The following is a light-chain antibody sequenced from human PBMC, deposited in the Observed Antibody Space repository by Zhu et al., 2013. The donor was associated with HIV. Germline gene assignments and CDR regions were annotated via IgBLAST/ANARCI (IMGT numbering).Light chain of an antibody. V-gene: IGKV3-20*01. CDR1: QSVSSSY. J-gene: IGKJ4*01. CDR2: GAS. CDR3: QLYGGSPLT. Sequence: EIVLTQSPGTLSLSPGERATLSCRASQSVSSSYLAWYQQKPGQAPRLLIYGASSRATGIPDRFSGSGSGTDFTLTISRLEPEDFAVYYCQLYGGSPLTFGGGTKVEIK.